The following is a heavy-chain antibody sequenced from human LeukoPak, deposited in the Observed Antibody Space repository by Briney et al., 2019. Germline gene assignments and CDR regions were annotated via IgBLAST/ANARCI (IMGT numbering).Heavy chain of an antibody. CDR2: INANSGGT. CDR1: GYTFTGYF. J-gene: IGHJ4*02. V-gene: IGHV1-2*06. D-gene: IGHD2-15*01. CDR3: ARELPGIVLVVDATIQEDTYYFDS. Sequence: ASVKVSCKASGYTFTGYFMHWVRQAPGQGLEWVGRINANSGGTRYAQNFQGRVTMTRDMSISTAYMELSKLRSDDTAVYYCARELPGIVLVVDATIQEDTYYFDSWGQGAPVTVSS.